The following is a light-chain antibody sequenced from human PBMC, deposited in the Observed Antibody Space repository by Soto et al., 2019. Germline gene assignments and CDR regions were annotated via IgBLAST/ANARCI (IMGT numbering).Light chain of an antibody. Sequence: EIVITQAPATLSLSPGEISTISCMASQSINNNLAWYQQKPGQAPRLFMFRASSRATGIPARFSGSGSGTEFNLTISSLQSEDFAVYYCQQYNNWPRATFGGGTKVDNK. J-gene: IGKJ4*01. CDR3: QQYNNWPRAT. CDR1: QSINNN. CDR2: RAS. V-gene: IGKV3-15*01.